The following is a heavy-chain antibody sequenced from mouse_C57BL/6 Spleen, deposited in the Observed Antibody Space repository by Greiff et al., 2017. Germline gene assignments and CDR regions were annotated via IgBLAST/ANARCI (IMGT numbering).Heavy chain of an antibody. CDR3: AREGLLSMDY. J-gene: IGHJ4*01. CDR1: GFTFSDYY. V-gene: IGHV5-16*01. Sequence: EVMLVESEGGLVQPGSSMKLSCTASGFTFSDYYMAWVRQVPEKGLEWVANINYDGSSTYYLDSLKSRFIISRDNAKNILYLQMSSLKSEDTATYYCAREGLLSMDYWGQGTSVTVSS. D-gene: IGHD2-3*01. CDR2: INYDGSST.